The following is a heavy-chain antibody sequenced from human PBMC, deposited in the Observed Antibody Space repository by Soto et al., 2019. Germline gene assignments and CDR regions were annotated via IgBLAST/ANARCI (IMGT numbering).Heavy chain of an antibody. V-gene: IGHV4-59*08. CDR2: VHHSWGS. Sequence: QVQLQESGPGLVKPSETMSLSCTVSGGSISSYYWSWFRQSPGKRMEWIGYVHHSWGSSYNPSLQSRVAISLDASKGQFPLKVPSVTATDTAVYYCARQGFGPLHGLVDVWGQGTTVTVSS. CDR1: GGSISSYY. CDR3: ARQGFGPLHGLVDV. J-gene: IGHJ6*02. D-gene: IGHD3-10*01.